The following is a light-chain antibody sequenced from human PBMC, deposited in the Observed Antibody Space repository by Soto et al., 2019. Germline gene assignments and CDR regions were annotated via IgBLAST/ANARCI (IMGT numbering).Light chain of an antibody. V-gene: IGLV1-44*01. J-gene: IGLJ2*01. Sequence: QSVLTQPPSASGTPGQRVTISCSGSNSNIGRNTVSWYQQVPGTAPKSLIYSDDQRPSGVPDLISGSRSGNSASLAISGLQSGDEAEYYCAACDDTLRARVFGGGTKLTVL. CDR1: NSNIGRNT. CDR3: AACDDTLRARV. CDR2: SDD.